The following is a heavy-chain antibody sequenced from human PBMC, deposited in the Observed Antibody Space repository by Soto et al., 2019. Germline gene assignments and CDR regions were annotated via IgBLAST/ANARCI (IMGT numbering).Heavy chain of an antibody. CDR1: GYTFTGYY. CDR2: INPNSGDT. J-gene: IGHJ4*02. V-gene: IGHV1-2*04. D-gene: IGHD3-22*01. CDR3: ARAHNIVVPYCYDSSGYWGLDY. Sequence: GASVKVSCKASGYTFTGYYMHWVRQAPGQGLEWMGWINPNSGDTNYAQKFQGWVAMTRDTSISTAYMELSRLRSDDTAVYYCARAHNIVVPYCYDSSGYWGLDYWGQGTLVTVSS.